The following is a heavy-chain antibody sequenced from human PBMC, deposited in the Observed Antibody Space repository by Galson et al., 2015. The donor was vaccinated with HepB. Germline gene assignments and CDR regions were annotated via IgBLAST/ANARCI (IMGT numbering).Heavy chain of an antibody. CDR2: IYPGDSEI. Sequence: QSGAEVKKPGESLKISCKGSGYSFTSYWIGWVRQKPGKGLECMGIIYPGDSEIRSSPSIQGQVTMSVDKSISTAYLHWTSLKDSDTAMFYCARLGNEDYHYCGMDVWGQGTTVTVS. J-gene: IGHJ6*02. V-gene: IGHV5-51*01. CDR3: ARLGNEDYHYCGMDV. D-gene: IGHD4/OR15-4a*01. CDR1: GYSFTSYW.